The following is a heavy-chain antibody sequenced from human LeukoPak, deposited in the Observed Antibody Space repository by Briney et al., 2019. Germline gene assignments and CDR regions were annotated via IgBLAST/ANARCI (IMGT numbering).Heavy chain of an antibody. CDR3: ARDPSWSGYNWFDP. CDR2: IYYSGST. Sequence: SETLSLTCTVSGGSISSSYYYWGWIRQPPGKGLEWIGSIYYSGSTYYNPSLKSRVTISVDTSKNQFSLKLSSVTAADTAVYYCARDPSWSGYNWFDPWGQGTLVTVSS. D-gene: IGHD6-13*01. J-gene: IGHJ5*02. V-gene: IGHV4-39*07. CDR1: GGSISSSYYY.